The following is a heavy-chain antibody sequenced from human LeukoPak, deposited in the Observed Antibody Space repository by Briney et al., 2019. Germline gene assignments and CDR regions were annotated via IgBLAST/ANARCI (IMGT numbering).Heavy chain of an antibody. CDR2: IQHDGSRT. J-gene: IGHJ4*02. Sequence: GGSLRLSCAASGFSFSTYTMNWVRQAPGKGLERVAGIQHDGSRTYYADSVKGRFTISRDNSKNTLYLQVNSLRAEDTAVYYCARGPTGGWYVDYWGQGTLVTVSS. D-gene: IGHD2-8*02. CDR3: ARGPTGGWYVDY. V-gene: IGHV3-30-3*01. CDR1: GFSFSTYT.